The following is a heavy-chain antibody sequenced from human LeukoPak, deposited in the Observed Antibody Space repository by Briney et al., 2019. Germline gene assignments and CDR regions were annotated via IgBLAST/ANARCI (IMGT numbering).Heavy chain of an antibody. CDR1: GFTFDDYG. D-gene: IGHD6-19*01. CDR2: INWNGGST. CDR3: ARDSSGWSHDAFDI. J-gene: IGHJ3*02. Sequence: PGGSLRLSCAASGFTFDDYGMSWVRQAPGKGLEWVSGINWNGGSTSYADSVKGRFTISTDNAKNSLYLQMNSLRAEDTAIYYCARDSSGWSHDAFDIWGQGTMVTVSS. V-gene: IGHV3-20*04.